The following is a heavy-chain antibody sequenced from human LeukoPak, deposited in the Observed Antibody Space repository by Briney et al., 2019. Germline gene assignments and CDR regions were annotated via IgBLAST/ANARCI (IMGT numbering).Heavy chain of an antibody. J-gene: IGHJ4*02. V-gene: IGHV3-21*01. Sequence: PGGSLRLSCAAPGFTFSSYNMNWVRQAPGKGLEWVSSISTSSSYIYYADSVKGRFTISRDNAKKSLYLQMNTLRAEDTAVYYCARSSGNIAAAGSYLLLWGQGTLVTVSS. CDR3: ARSSGNIAAAGSYLLL. D-gene: IGHD6-13*01. CDR1: GFTFSSYN. CDR2: ISTSSSYI.